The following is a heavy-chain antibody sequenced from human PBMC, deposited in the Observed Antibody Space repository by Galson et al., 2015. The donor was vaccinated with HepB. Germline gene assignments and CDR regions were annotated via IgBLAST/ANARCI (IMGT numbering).Heavy chain of an antibody. CDR2: ISSSSYI. CDR1: GFTFSSYS. D-gene: IGHD2-2*01. Sequence: SLRLSCAASGFTFSSYSMNWVRQAPGKGLEWVSSISSSSYIYYADSVKGRFTISRDNAKNSLYLQMNSLRAEDTAVYYCARDEVPAATGLFDYWGQGTLVTVSS. CDR3: ARDEVPAATGLFDY. V-gene: IGHV3-21*01. J-gene: IGHJ4*02.